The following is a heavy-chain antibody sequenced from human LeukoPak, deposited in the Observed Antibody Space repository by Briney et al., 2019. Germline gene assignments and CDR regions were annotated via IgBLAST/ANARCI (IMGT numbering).Heavy chain of an antibody. D-gene: IGHD3-10*01. CDR2: IYWSGST. CDR1: GDSISSDY. CDR3: ARRMVGGFDP. Sequence: SETLSLTCSVSGDSISSDYWSWIRQPPGKGLEWLGYIYWSGSTNYNPSLKSRVTISADTSKKQFSLKLTSVTAADTAIYYCARRMVGGFDPWGQGILVTVSS. J-gene: IGHJ5*02. V-gene: IGHV4-59*08.